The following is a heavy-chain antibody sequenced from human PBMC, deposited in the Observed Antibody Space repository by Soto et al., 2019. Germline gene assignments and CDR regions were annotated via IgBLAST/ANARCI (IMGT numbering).Heavy chain of an antibody. CDR3: ATQGGREFTAFDV. V-gene: IGHV5-51*01. CDR1: GYTFTRNW. Sequence: GESLKISCKGSGYTFTRNWIGWVRQMPGKGLEWMGIIFPIDSDTRYSPSSQGQVTISADNSISTAYLQCSSLKASDTAIYYCATQGGREFTAFDVSGQRTMVTVSS. J-gene: IGHJ3*01. D-gene: IGHD3-16*01. CDR2: IFPIDSDT.